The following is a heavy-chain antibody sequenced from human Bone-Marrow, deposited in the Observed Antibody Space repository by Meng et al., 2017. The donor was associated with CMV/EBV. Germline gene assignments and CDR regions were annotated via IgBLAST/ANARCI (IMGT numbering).Heavy chain of an antibody. CDR2: INPNSGGT. D-gene: IGHD2-2*01. CDR3: ARRQYQLVGLAAFDI. Sequence: SVQDSCQAAGYTFSGYYTHWVRQAPGQGLEWMGWINPNSGGTNYAQKFQGRVTMTRDTSISTAYMELSRLRSDDTAVYYCARRQYQLVGLAAFDIWGQGTMVTVSS. V-gene: IGHV1-2*02. CDR1: GYTFSGYY. J-gene: IGHJ3*02.